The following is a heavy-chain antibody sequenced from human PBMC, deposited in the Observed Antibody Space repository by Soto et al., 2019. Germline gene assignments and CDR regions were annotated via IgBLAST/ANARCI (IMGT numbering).Heavy chain of an antibody. CDR3: ARSYYDSSGYYLGGFDY. J-gene: IGHJ4*02. V-gene: IGHV3-48*02. Sequence: PGGSLRLSCAASGFTFSSYSMNWVRQAPGKGLEWVSYISSSSSTIYYADSVKGRFTISRDNAKNSLYLQMNSLRDEDTAVYYCARSYYDSSGYYLGGFDYWGQGTLVTVSS. D-gene: IGHD3-22*01. CDR1: GFTFSSYS. CDR2: ISSSSSTI.